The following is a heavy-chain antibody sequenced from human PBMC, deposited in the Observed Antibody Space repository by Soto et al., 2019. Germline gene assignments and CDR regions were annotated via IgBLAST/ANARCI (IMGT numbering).Heavy chain of an antibody. CDR2: IKSKTDGGTT. J-gene: IGHJ4*02. D-gene: IGHD2-8*01. CDR3: TTDCTNGVCYTPPSPWFYSSSWPFDY. V-gene: IGHV3-15*01. Sequence: EVQLVESGGGLVKPGGSLRLSCAASGFTFSNAWMSWVRQAPGKGLEWVGRIKSKTDGGTTDYAAPVKGRFTISRDDSKNTLYLQMNSLKTEDTAVYYCTTDCTNGVCYTPPSPWFYSSSWPFDYWGQGTLVTVSS. CDR1: GFTFSNAW.